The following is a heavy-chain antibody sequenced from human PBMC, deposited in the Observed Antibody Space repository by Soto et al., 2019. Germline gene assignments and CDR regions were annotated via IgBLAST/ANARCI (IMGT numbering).Heavy chain of an antibody. D-gene: IGHD2-15*01. Sequence: QVQLVESGGGVVQPGRSLRLSCAASGFTFSSYAMHWVRQAPGKGLEWVAVISYDGSNKYYADSVKGRFTISRDNSKNTLYLQMNSLRAEDTAVYYCARGSRGYCSGGSCPLFTLEGYWGQGTLVTVSS. V-gene: IGHV3-30-3*01. J-gene: IGHJ4*02. CDR1: GFTFSSYA. CDR2: ISYDGSNK. CDR3: ARGSRGYCSGGSCPLFTLEGY.